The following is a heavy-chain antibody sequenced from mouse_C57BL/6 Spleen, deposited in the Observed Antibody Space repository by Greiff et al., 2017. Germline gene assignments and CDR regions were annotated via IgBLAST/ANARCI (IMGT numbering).Heavy chain of an antibody. J-gene: IGHJ4*01. V-gene: IGHV1-80*01. CDR3: ARWAYDYPYYAMDY. D-gene: IGHD2-4*01. Sequence: VQLQQSGAELVKPGASVKISCKASGYAFSSYWMNWVKQRPGKGLEWIGQIYPGDGDTNYNGKFKGKDTLTADKSSSTAYMQLSSLTSEDSAVYFCARWAYDYPYYAMDYWGQGTSVTVSS. CDR2: IYPGDGDT. CDR1: GYAFSSYW.